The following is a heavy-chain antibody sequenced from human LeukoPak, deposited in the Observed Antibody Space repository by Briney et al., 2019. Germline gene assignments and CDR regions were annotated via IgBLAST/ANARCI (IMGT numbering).Heavy chain of an antibody. V-gene: IGHV4-38-2*02. Sequence: SETLSLTCTVSGYSISSGYYWGWIRQPPGKGLEWIGSIYHSGSTYYNPSLKSRATISVDRSKNQFSLKLSSVTAADTAVYYCARDRGSSVNYWGQGTLVTVFS. CDR1: GYSISSGYY. CDR2: IYHSGST. J-gene: IGHJ4*02. CDR3: ARDRGSSVNY. D-gene: IGHD3-10*01.